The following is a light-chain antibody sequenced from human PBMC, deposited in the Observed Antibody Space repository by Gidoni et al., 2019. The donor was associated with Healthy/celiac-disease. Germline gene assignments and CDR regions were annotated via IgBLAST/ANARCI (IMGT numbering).Light chain of an antibody. V-gene: IGLV3-9*01. CDR1: NIGSKN. J-gene: IGLJ3*02. Sequence: SYELTQPLSVSVALGQTARITSGGNNIGSKNVHWYQPKPGQAPVLVIYRDSNRPSGIPERFSGSNSGNTATLTISRAQAGDEADYYCQVWDSSTFWVFGGGTKLTVL. CDR3: QVWDSSTFWV. CDR2: RDS.